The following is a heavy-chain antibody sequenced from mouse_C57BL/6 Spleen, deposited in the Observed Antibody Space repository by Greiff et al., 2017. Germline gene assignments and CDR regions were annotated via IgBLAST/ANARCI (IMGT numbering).Heavy chain of an antibody. Sequence: QVQLQQSGAELVRPGTSVKLSCKASGYTFTSYWMHWVKQRPGQGLEWIGVIDPSDSYTNSNQKFKGKATLTVDTSSCTAYMQLSSLTSEDSAVSYCARHLPGAMDDWGQGTSVTVSS. CDR1: GYTFTSYW. CDR3: ARHLPGAMDD. J-gene: IGHJ4*01. CDR2: IDPSDSYT. V-gene: IGHV1-59*01. D-gene: IGHD4-1*01.